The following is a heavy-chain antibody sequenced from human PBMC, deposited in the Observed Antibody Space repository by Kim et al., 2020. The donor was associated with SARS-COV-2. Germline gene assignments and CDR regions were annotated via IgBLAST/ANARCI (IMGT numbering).Heavy chain of an antibody. D-gene: IGHD3-10*01. Sequence: GESLKISCKGSGYTFTRYWIGWVRQMPGKGLEWMGIIYPGDSDTRYDQSFQCQVTISVDTSISTAYLQWRSLKASDTAMYYCARRQEYTSGSYLDSWGQGTLITVSS. CDR1: GYTFTRYW. V-gene: IGHV5-51*01. CDR3: ARRQEYTSGSYLDS. J-gene: IGHJ4*02. CDR2: IYPGDSDT.